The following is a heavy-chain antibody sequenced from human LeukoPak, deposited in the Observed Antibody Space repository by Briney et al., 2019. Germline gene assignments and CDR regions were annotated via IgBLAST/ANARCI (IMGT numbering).Heavy chain of an antibody. V-gene: IGHV3-9*01. CDR2: ISWNSSSI. J-gene: IGHJ3*02. Sequence: GGSLRLSCAASGFTFDDYAMPWVRQAPGKGLEWVSGISWNSSSIGYADSVKGRFTISRDNSKNTLYLQMNSLRAEDTAVYYCARPIYYYDTSGYGLDAFDIWGQGTMVTVSS. CDR1: GFTFDDYA. D-gene: IGHD3-22*01. CDR3: ARPIYYYDTSGYGLDAFDI.